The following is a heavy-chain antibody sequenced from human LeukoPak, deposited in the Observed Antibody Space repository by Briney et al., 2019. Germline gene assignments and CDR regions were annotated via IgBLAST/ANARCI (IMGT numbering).Heavy chain of an antibody. D-gene: IGHD3-3*02. Sequence: SETLSLTCTVSGYSISSGYYWGWIRQPPGKGLEWIGEINHSGSTNYNPSLKSRVTISVDTSKNQFSLKLSSVTAADTAVYYCARVSLGPFSWFDPWGQGTLVTVSS. CDR3: ARVSLGPFSWFDP. J-gene: IGHJ5*02. CDR1: GYSISSGYY. CDR2: INHSGST. V-gene: IGHV4-38-2*02.